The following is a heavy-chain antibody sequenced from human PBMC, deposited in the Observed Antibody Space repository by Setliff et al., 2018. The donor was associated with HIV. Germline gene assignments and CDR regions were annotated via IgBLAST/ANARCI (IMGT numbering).Heavy chain of an antibody. Sequence: SETLSLTCTVSGDSFSSCYWSWIRQPAGKGLEWIGHIYSSGITNYNPSLKSRVTMSVDTPKKQFSLKLSSVTAADTAVYYCARDLVVVPAAGHMDSYYMDVWGKGTTVTAP. J-gene: IGHJ6*03. V-gene: IGHV4-4*07. CDR1: GDSFSSCY. CDR3: ARDLVVVPAAGHMDSYYMDV. CDR2: IYSSGIT. D-gene: IGHD2-2*01.